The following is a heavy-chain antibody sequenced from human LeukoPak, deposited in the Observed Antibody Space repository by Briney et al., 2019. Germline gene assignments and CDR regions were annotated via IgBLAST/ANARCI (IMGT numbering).Heavy chain of an antibody. CDR3: ARDHYDFWSGPKGSWFDP. D-gene: IGHD3-3*01. V-gene: IGHV4-4*07. J-gene: IGHJ5*02. CDR1: GGSLSSYY. Sequence: SETLSLTCTVSGGSLSSYYWSWIRQPAGKGPEWIGRIYTSGSTNYNPSLKSRVTMSVDKSKNQFSLQLSSVTAADTAVYYCARDHYDFWSGPKGSWFDPWGQGTLVTVSS. CDR2: IYTSGST.